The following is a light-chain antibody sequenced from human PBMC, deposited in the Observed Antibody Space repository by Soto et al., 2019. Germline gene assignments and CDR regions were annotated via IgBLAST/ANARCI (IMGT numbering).Light chain of an antibody. CDR1: QSVSSSY. CDR3: QQSYTAPFT. V-gene: IGKV3-20*01. Sequence: IVLTQSPGTLSLSPGERATLSCRASQSVSSSYLAWYQQKPGQAPRLLIYGASSRATGIPDRFSGSGSGTDFTLTITSLQPDDFAIYFCQQSYTAPFTFGPGTKVEIK. CDR2: GAS. J-gene: IGKJ3*01.